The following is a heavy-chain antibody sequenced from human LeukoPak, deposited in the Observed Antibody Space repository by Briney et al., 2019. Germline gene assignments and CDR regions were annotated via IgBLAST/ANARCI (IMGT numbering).Heavy chain of an antibody. CDR1: GFTFSSYA. V-gene: IGHV3-30-3*01. Sequence: GGSLRLSCAASGFTFSSYAMHWVRQAPGKGLEWVAVISYDGSNKYYADSVKGRFTISRDNSKNTLYLQMNSLRAEDTAVYYCAREGVVVPAVNDYWGQGTLVTVSS. CDR2: ISYDGSNK. CDR3: AREGVVVPAVNDY. D-gene: IGHD2-2*01. J-gene: IGHJ4*02.